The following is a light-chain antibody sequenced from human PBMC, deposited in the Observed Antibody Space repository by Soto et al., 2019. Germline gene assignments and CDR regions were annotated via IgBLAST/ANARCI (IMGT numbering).Light chain of an antibody. V-gene: IGLV2-14*01. Sequence: QSVLTQPASVSGSPGQSITISCTGTSSDVGGYNYVSWYQQHPGKAPKHMIYEVSNRPSGVSNRLSGSKSGNTASLTISGLQAEYEADYYCSSYISSSTGVFGTATKRTVL. J-gene: IGLJ1*01. CDR2: EVS. CDR1: SSDVGGYNY. CDR3: SSYISSSTGV.